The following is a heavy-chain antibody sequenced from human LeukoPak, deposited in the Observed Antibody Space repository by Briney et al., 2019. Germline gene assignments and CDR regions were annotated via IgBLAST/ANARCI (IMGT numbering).Heavy chain of an antibody. Sequence: GASVKVSCKASGYTFTGYYMHWVRQAPGQGLEWMGIINPSGGSTSYAQKFQGRVTMTRDTSTSTVYMELSSLRSEDTAVYYCARDQPPYNYYDSSGLDYWGQGTLVTVSS. V-gene: IGHV1-46*01. J-gene: IGHJ4*02. D-gene: IGHD3-22*01. CDR2: INPSGGST. CDR3: ARDQPPYNYYDSSGLDY. CDR1: GYTFTGYY.